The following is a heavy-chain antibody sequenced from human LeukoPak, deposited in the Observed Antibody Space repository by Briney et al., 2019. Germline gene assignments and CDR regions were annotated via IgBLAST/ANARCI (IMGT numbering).Heavy chain of an antibody. J-gene: IGHJ5*02. CDR3: ASLVRGVIPSMEFDP. Sequence: GGSLRLSCAASGFTFSSYDMSWVRQAPGKGLEWVSAISGSGGSTYYADSVKGRFTISRDNSKNTLYLQMNSLRAEDTAVYYCASLVRGVIPSMEFDPWGQGTLVTVSS. V-gene: IGHV3-23*01. CDR2: ISGSGGST. CDR1: GFTFSSYD. D-gene: IGHD3-10*01.